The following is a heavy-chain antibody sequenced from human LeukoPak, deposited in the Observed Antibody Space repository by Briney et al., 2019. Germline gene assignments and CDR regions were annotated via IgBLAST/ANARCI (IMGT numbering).Heavy chain of an antibody. CDR1: GFPFSSYW. V-gene: IGHV3-21*01. CDR2: ISSSSSYI. J-gene: IGHJ6*02. D-gene: IGHD2-15*01. Sequence: GGSLRLSCVASGFPFSSYWMTWVRQAPGKGLEWVSSISSSSSYIYYADSMKGRFTISRDNAKNSLYLQMNSLRAEDTAVYYCARGSPGSYYYGMDVWGQGTTVTVSS. CDR3: ARGSPGSYYYGMDV.